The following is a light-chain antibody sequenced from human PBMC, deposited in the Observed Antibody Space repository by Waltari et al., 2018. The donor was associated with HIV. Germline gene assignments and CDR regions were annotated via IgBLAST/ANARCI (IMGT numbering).Light chain of an antibody. CDR3: QQFYSTTWS. CDR2: WAS. V-gene: IGKV4-1*01. J-gene: IGKJ1*01. CDR1: QSLLHSSSNQNY. Sequence: DIVVTQSPDSLAVSLGGRATMNCKSTQSLLHSSSNQNYLAWFPLKPGQPPKLLIYWASTRASGVPARFSGSGSGTNFTLTINGLQAEDVAIYYCQQFYSTTWSFGPGTRVDI.